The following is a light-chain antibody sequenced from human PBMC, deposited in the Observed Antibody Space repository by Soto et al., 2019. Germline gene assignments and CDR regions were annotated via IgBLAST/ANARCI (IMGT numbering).Light chain of an antibody. CDR1: QAIRED. CDR3: LRHYNFPYS. V-gene: IGKV1-6*01. J-gene: IGKJ2*01. Sequence: AIQMTQSPSSLSASVGDRGTITCRASQAIREDLSWYQQKPGKAPTVLISAASTLESGVPLRFSGSESGIDFDLTISSLQPEDVATYYCLRHYNFPYSFDQGTELEIK. CDR2: AAS.